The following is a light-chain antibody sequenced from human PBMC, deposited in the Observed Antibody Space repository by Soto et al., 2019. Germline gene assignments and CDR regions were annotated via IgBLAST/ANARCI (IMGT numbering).Light chain of an antibody. Sequence: EIVMRQSPATLSVSPGERATLSCRASQSVSNKLVWYHQKPGQAPRLLIYAASTRATGIPARFSGSGSETEFTLTISSLQSEDLAVYYCQQYANWPKTFGQGTKVDI. CDR1: QSVSNK. J-gene: IGKJ1*01. CDR2: AAS. CDR3: QQYANWPKT. V-gene: IGKV3-15*01.